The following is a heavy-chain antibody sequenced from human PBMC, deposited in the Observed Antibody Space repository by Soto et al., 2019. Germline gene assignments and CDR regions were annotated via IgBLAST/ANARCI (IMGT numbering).Heavy chain of an antibody. J-gene: IGHJ5*02. CDR2: IFHGGST. CDR3: ARGRVVAQAAAMFYCLDH. V-gene: IGHV4-30-2*01. CDR1: GAPITGGDYS. D-gene: IGHD2-15*01. Sequence: SETLSVTCAISGAPITGGDYSGNWIRQPPGKGLEWIGYIFHGGSTYYNPSLRSRVTISVDRSRTQFSLKMSSVTAADTAVYYCARGRVVAQAAAMFYCLDHWGQVALVTVSS.